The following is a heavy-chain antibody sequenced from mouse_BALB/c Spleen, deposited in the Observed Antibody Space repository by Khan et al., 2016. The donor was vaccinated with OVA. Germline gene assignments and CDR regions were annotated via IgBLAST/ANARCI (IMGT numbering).Heavy chain of an antibody. V-gene: IGHV1-4*01. Sequence: QVQLQQSGAELARPGASVKMSCKASGYTFTSYTIHWVKQRPGQGLEWIGYINPSNGYTNYNQKFRDKATLTADKSSSTAYMQLSSLTSEDSAVYYCASVGPYHANYGAGFAHWGQGTLVTVSA. J-gene: IGHJ3*01. CDR2: INPSNGYT. CDR1: GYTFTSYT. CDR3: ASVGPYHANYGAGFAH. D-gene: IGHD2-10*01.